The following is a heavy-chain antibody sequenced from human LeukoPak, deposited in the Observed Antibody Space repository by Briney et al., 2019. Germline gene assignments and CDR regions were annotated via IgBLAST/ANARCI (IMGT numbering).Heavy chain of an antibody. D-gene: IGHD5-18*01. V-gene: IGHV3-48*03. J-gene: IGHJ5*02. CDR2: ISSSGSTI. Sequence: PGGSLRLSCAASGFTFSSYEMNWVRQAPGKGLEWVSYISSSGSTIYYADSVKGRFTISRDNAKNSLYLQMNSLRAEDTAVYYCARQSVDTANDLDPWGQGTLVTVSS. CDR3: ARQSVDTANDLDP. CDR1: GFTFSSYE.